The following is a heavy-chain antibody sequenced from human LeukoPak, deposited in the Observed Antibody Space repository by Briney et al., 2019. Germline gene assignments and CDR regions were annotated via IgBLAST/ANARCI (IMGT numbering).Heavy chain of an antibody. CDR3: ARDSGGWFYFDY. D-gene: IGHD6-19*01. J-gene: IGHJ4*02. CDR2: IYYSGSS. CDR1: GGSISSGGYY. V-gene: IGHV4-31*03. Sequence: PSETLPLTCTVSGGSISSGGYYWSWIRQHPGKGLEWIGYIYYSGSSYYNPSLKSRVTISVDTYKNQFSLKLSSVTAADTAVYYCARDSGGWFYFDYWGQGTLVTVSS.